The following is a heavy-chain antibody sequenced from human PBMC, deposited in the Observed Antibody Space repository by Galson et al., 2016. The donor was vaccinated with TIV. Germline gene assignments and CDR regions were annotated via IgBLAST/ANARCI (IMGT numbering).Heavy chain of an antibody. J-gene: IGHJ4*02. Sequence: SVKVSCKASGYTFNNYDISWVRQATGQGLEWMGWMNPNSGNAGYAQKFQGRVTMTSNTSVNTAYMEVRSLRFEDTAVYYCARARRGYCSGGSRLPGYWGQGTLVTVSS. V-gene: IGHV1-8*01. CDR1: GYTFNNYD. D-gene: IGHD2-15*01. CDR2: MNPNSGNA. CDR3: ARARRGYCSGGSRLPGY.